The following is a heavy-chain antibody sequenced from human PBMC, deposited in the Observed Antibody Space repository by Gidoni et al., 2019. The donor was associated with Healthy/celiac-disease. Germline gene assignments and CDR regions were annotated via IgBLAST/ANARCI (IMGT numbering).Heavy chain of an antibody. J-gene: IGHJ4*02. D-gene: IGHD3-9*01. CDR1: GFTFSSDA. Sequence: EVQLLESGGGLVQPGGSLRLSCAASGFTFSSDAMSWVRQAPGKGLEWASAISGSGGSTYYADSVKGRFTISRDNSKNTLYLQMNSLRAEDTAVYYCAKGVLRYFDWPEYGFDYWGQGTLVTVSS. V-gene: IGHV3-23*01. CDR2: ISGSGGST. CDR3: AKGVLRYFDWPEYGFDY.